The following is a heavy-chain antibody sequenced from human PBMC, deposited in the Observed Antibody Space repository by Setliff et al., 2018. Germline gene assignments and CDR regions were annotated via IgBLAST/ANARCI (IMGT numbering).Heavy chain of an antibody. Sequence: SETLSLTCAVSGFSITNGYYWGWIRQSPGRGLEWIANIFQGGITFYNPSLKSRVTMSLDTSTNQFSLKLRSVTAADTAAYYCARLGGLLVATMPFDYWGQGIPVTVSS. V-gene: IGHV4-38-2*01. CDR2: IFQGGIT. D-gene: IGHD5-12*01. J-gene: IGHJ4*02. CDR1: GFSITNGYY. CDR3: ARLGGLLVATMPFDY.